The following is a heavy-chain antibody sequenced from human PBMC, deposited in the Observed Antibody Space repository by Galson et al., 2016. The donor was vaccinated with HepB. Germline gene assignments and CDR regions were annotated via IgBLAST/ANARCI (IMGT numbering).Heavy chain of an antibody. CDR2: IHWDNDK. CDR3: ARGSGWLLDR. Sequence: PALVKPTQTLTLTCTFSGFSLNTDGEALGWIRQPPGKALEFLAVIHWDNDKRYNPSLESRLTITKDTSKNQVVLTMTNMDPVDTGTYYCARGSGWLLDRWGQGTLVTVSS. D-gene: IGHD6-19*01. CDR1: GFSLNTDGEA. V-gene: IGHV2-5*02. J-gene: IGHJ5*02.